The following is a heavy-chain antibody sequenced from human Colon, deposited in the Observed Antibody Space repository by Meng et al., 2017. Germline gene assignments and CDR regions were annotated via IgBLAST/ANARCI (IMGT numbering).Heavy chain of an antibody. CDR3: YCVGTTFY. Sequence: GESLKISCGASGFTFSSYAMHWVRQAPGKGLEWVASISNDGNHKNYADSVQGRFTVSRDNSGNTLYLQMNALRAEDSAMYHCYCVGTTFYWGQGTLVTVSS. V-gene: IGHV3-30*04. CDR1: GFTFSSYA. CDR2: ISNDGNHK. D-gene: IGHD1-26*01. J-gene: IGHJ4*02.